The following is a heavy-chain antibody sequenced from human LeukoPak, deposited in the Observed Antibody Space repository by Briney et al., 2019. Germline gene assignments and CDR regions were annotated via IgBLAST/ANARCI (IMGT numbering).Heavy chain of an antibody. CDR2: INHSGST. CDR3: ARVQWMEAAAADNWFDP. CDR1: GGSFSGYY. V-gene: IGHV4-34*01. Sequence: SETLSLTCAVYGGSFSGYYWSWIRQPPGQGLEWIGEINHSGSTNYNPSLKSRVTISVDTSKNQFSLKLSSVTAADTAVYYCARVQWMEAAAADNWFDPWGQGTLVTVSS. J-gene: IGHJ5*02. D-gene: IGHD6-13*01.